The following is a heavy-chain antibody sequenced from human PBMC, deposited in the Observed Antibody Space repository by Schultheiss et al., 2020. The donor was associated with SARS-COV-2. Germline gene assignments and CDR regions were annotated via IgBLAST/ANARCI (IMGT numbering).Heavy chain of an antibody. CDR3: ARSARNDYYYGMDV. J-gene: IGHJ6*02. V-gene: IGHV4-4*02. CDR2: IYHSGST. D-gene: IGHD6-25*01. Sequence: SETLSLTCAVSGGSISSSNWWSWVRQPPGKGLEWIGEIYHSGSTNYNPSLKSRVTISVDKSKNQFSLKLSSVTAADTAVYYCARSARNDYYYGMDVWGQGTTVTVSS. CDR1: GGSISSSNW.